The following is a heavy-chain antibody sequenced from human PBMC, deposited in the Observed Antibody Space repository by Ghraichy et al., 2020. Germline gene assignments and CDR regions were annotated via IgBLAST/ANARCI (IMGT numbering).Heavy chain of an antibody. CDR1: GGSISSSSYY. CDR3: ARQGWQNWFDP. J-gene: IGHJ5*02. D-gene: IGHD2-15*01. V-gene: IGHV4-39*01. Sequence: SETLSLTCTVSGGSISSSSYYWGWIRQPPGKGLEWIGNIYYSGSTYYNPSLKSRVTISVDTSKNQFSLKLRSVTTADTAVYYCARQGWQNWFDPWGQGTLVTVSS. CDR2: IYYSGST.